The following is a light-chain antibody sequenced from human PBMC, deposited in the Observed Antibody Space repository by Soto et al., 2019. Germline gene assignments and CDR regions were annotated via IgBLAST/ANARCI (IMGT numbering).Light chain of an antibody. Sequence: QSVLTQPPSVSGAPGQRVTISCTGSSSNIGAGYEVHWYQQFPGTASKLLIYDNNNRPSGVPDRFSASKSGTSASLAITGLQAEDEADYYCQSYDSSLSALHVFGTGTKVTVL. CDR3: QSYDSSLSALHV. CDR1: SSNIGAGYE. V-gene: IGLV1-40*01. J-gene: IGLJ1*01. CDR2: DNN.